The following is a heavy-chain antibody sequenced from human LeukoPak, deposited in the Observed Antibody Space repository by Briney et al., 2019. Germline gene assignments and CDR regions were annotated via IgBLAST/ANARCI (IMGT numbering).Heavy chain of an antibody. Sequence: PSETLSLTCSVSGGSISSYYWSWIRQPPGKGLEWIGYIYYSGSINCNPSLKSRVTISVDTSKNQLSLKLSPVTAADTAVYYCVVGHNYFDYWGQGTLVTVSS. CDR3: VVGHNYFDY. V-gene: IGHV4-59*01. J-gene: IGHJ4*02. CDR2: IYYSGSI. CDR1: GGSISSYY. D-gene: IGHD2-15*01.